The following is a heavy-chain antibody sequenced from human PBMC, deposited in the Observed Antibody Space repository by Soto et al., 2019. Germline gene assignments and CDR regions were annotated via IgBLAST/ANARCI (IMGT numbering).Heavy chain of an antibody. CDR3: TGGVASGY. CDR2: ISRDGGTK. V-gene: IGHV3-30*03. CDR1: GFTVSSYG. D-gene: IGHD2-8*02. Sequence: PGVSLRLSFAASGFTVSSYGMHWVRQAPGKGLEWVAVISRDGGTKYYADSVKGRFTISRGNSRNTLFLEMNSLRGDDMAVYYCTGGVASGYWGQGT. J-gene: IGHJ4*02.